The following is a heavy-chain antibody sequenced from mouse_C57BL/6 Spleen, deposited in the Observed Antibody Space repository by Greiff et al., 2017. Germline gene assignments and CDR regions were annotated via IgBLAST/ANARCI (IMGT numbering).Heavy chain of an antibody. CDR3: ARGYFDV. V-gene: IGHV1-82*01. CDR1: GYAFSSSW. CDR2: IYPGDGDT. J-gene: IGHJ1*03. Sequence: VQLQQSGPELVKPGASVKISCKASGYAFSSSWMNWVKQRPGKGLEWIGRIYPGDGDTNYNGKFKGKSTLTADKYSSTAYMRLSSLTSEDSAVYFCARGYFDVWGTGTTVTASS.